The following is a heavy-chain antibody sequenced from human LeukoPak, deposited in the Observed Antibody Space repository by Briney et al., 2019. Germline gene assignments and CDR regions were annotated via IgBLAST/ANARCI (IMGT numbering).Heavy chain of an antibody. CDR2: IRVSGGST. CDR3: ARDLSYYDFWSGYPGGFRH. Sequence: GGSLRLSCAASGFTFSSYAMSWVRQAPGKGLEWVSTIRVSGGSTYYADSAKGRFTISRDISKNTLYLQMNSLRAEDTAVYYCARDLSYYDFWSGYPGGFRHWGQGTLVTVSS. V-gene: IGHV3-23*01. CDR1: GFTFSSYA. D-gene: IGHD3-3*01. J-gene: IGHJ1*01.